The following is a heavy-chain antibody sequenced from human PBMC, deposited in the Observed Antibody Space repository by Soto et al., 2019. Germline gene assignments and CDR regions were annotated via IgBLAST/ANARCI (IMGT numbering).Heavy chain of an antibody. CDR1: GGTFSRYA. V-gene: IGHV1-69*13. D-gene: IGHD4-17*01. Sequence: SVKVSCKASGGTFSRYAISWVRRAPGQGLEWIGGFIPIYGTRNYAQKFQGRVTITADESTSTAYMELSSLRSEDTAVYYCARAERPYGDYDNYYYAMDVWDQGTSVTVSS. CDR2: FIPIYGTR. J-gene: IGHJ6*02. CDR3: ARAERPYGDYDNYYYAMDV.